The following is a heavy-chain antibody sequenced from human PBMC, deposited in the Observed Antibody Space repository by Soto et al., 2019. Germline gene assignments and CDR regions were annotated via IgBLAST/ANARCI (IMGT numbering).Heavy chain of an antibody. D-gene: IGHD2-8*01. V-gene: IGHV4-59*11. CDR2: IYYSGST. Sequence: SETLSLTCTVSGGSISSHYWSWIRQPPGKGLEWIGYIYYSGSTNYNPSLKSRVTISVDTSKNQFSLKLSSVTAADTAVYYCARVYAYYFHYWGQGTLVTVSS. CDR3: ARVYAYYFHY. CDR1: GGSISSHY. J-gene: IGHJ4*02.